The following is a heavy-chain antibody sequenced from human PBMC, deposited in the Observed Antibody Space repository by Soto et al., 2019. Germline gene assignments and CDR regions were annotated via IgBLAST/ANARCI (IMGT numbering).Heavy chain of an antibody. D-gene: IGHD2-2*02. Sequence: GGSLRLSCGGSGFTFSTYSINWVRQAPGKGLEWVSSISSRSDIYYADSVKGRFTISRDNAKNSVSLQMNSLRAEDTAVYYCARQYTAWPLAYGLDVWGQGTTVTV. CDR1: GFTFSTYS. CDR2: ISSRSDI. V-gene: IGHV3-21*01. CDR3: ARQYTAWPLAYGLDV. J-gene: IGHJ6*02.